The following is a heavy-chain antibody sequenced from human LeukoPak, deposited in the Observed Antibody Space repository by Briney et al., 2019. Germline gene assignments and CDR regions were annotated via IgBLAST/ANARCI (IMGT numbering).Heavy chain of an antibody. D-gene: IGHD6-13*01. V-gene: IGHV7-4-1*02. CDR1: GYTFTSYA. CDR3: ARDSSSWYPDAYYMDV. J-gene: IGHJ6*03. CDR2: INTNTGNP. Sequence: GASVKVSCTASGYTFTSYAMNWVRQAPGQGLEWMGWINTNTGNPTYAQGFTGRFVFSLDTSVSTAYLQVSSLKAEDTAVYYCARDSSSWYPDAYYMDVWGKGTTVTVSS.